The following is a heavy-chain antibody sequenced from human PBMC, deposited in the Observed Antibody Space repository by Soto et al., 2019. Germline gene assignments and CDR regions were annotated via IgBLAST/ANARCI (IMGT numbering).Heavy chain of an antibody. CDR1: GGSISSGDYY. CDR3: ARGDSSGPYNWFDP. CDR2: IYYSGST. Sequence: SQTLSLTCTVSGGSISSGDYYWSWIRQPPGKGLEWIGYIYYSGSTYYNPSLKSRVTISVDTSKNQFSLKLSSVTAADTAVYYCARGDSSGPYNWFDPWGQGTLVTVSS. J-gene: IGHJ5*02. V-gene: IGHV4-30-4*01. D-gene: IGHD3-22*01.